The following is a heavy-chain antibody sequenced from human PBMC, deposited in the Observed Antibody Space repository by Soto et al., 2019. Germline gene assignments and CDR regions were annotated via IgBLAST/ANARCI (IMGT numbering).Heavy chain of an antibody. CDR2: IWYDGSNK. V-gene: IGHV3-33*01. CDR3: AREGAGGSYRDAFDI. Sequence: HPGGSLRLSCAASGFTFSSYGMHWVRQAPGKGLEWVAVIWYDGSNKYYADSVKGRFTISRDNSKNTLYLQMNSLRAEDTAVYYCAREGAGGSYRDAFDIWGQGTMVTVSS. D-gene: IGHD1-26*01. CDR1: GFTFSSYG. J-gene: IGHJ3*02.